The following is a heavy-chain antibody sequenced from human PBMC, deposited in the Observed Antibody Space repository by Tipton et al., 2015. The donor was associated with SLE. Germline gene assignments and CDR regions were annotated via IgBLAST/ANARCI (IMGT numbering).Heavy chain of an antibody. CDR3: ARGSGYGYGDDAFDI. J-gene: IGHJ3*02. V-gene: IGHV4-34*01. D-gene: IGHD5-18*01. CDR1: GGSFSGFY. CDR2: INHSGST. Sequence: TLSLTCAVYGGSFSGFYWNWIRQPPGKGLEWIGEINHSGSTNYNPSLKSRVTISVDTSKNQFSLKLSSVTAADTAVYYCARGSGYGYGDDAFDIWGQGTMVTVSS.